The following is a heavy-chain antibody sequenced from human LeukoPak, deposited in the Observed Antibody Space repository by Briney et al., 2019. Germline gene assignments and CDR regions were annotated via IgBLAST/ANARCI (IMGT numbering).Heavy chain of an antibody. CDR3: AKNSGYSYGTVYYFDY. V-gene: IGHV3-23*01. CDR2: TSGSGGST. D-gene: IGHD5-18*01. J-gene: IGHJ4*02. Sequence: GGSLRLSCAASGFTFSSYAMSWVRQAPGKGLEWVSATSGSGGSTYYADSVKGRFTISGDNSKNTLYLQMNSLRAEDTAVYYCAKNSGYSYGTVYYFDYWGQGILVTVSS. CDR1: GFTFSSYA.